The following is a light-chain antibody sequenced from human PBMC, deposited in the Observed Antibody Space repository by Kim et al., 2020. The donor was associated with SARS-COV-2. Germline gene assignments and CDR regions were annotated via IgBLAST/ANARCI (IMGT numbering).Light chain of an antibody. J-gene: IGKJ2*01. CDR2: DSS. CDR3: QHYYTWPFT. V-gene: IGKV3-15*01. CDR1: QNVNSD. Sequence: SVSSVERATRSCRASQNVNSDLAWDQQKPGQAPRLLIYDSSTRSPGLPDRFSGSGSGREFTLTISSLQSEDFAVYYCQHYYTWPFTFGQGTKLEI.